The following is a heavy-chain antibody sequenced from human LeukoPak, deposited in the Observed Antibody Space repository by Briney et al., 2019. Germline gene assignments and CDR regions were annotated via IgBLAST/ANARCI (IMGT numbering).Heavy chain of an antibody. J-gene: IGHJ3*01. CDR1: VDFISSGGYY. Sequence: SQTLSLTCTVSVDFISSGGYYWGWIRQYSGKGLEWIGYIYYSGSTYYNPSLKSRLTISVDTSKNQFSLRLSSVTAADTAVYYCARNIRGSDAFDVWGQGTMVTVSS. D-gene: IGHD2/OR15-2a*01. CDR2: IYYSGST. CDR3: ARNIRGSDAFDV. V-gene: IGHV4-31*03.